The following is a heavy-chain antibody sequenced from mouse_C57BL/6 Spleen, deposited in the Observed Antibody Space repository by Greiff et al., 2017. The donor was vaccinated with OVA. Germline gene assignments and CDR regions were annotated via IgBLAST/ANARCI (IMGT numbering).Heavy chain of an antibody. CDR2: IYPSDGET. J-gene: IGHJ2*01. D-gene: IGHD3-2*02. CDR1: GYNFTGYW. V-gene: IGHV1-61*01. Sequence: QVQLQQPGAELVRPGSSVKLSCKASGYNFTGYWMDWVKQRPGQGLEWIGNIYPSDGETHYNQKFKDKATLTGDKSASTAYMQLISLTSEDSAVYDCARLEGTAQAFDYWGQGTTLTVSA. CDR3: ARLEGTAQAFDY.